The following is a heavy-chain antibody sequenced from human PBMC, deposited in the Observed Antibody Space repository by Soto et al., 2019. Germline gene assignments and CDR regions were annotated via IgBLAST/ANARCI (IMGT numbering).Heavy chain of an antibody. V-gene: IGHV3-30*18. Sequence: QVQLVESGGGVVQPGRSLRLSCAASGFTFSSYGMHWVRQAPGKGLEWVAVISYDGSNKCYADSVKGRFTISRDNSKNTLYLQMNSLRAEDTAVYYCAKARRYSYGLTHYGMDVWGQGTTVTVSS. CDR3: AKARRYSYGLTHYGMDV. CDR2: ISYDGSNK. J-gene: IGHJ6*02. CDR1: GFTFSSYG. D-gene: IGHD5-18*01.